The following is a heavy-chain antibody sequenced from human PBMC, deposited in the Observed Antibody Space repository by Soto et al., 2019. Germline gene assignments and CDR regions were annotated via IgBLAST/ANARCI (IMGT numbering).Heavy chain of an antibody. CDR3: AKDSSSWHHYFDY. J-gene: IGHJ4*02. CDR2: ISGSGGST. CDR1: GFTLRSYA. V-gene: IGHV3-23*01. D-gene: IGHD6-13*01. Sequence: EVQVLESGGGLVQPGGSLRLSCAASGFTLRSYAMSWVRQAPGKGLEWVSAISGSGGSTYYADSVKGRFTISRDNSKNTLYLQMNSLRAEDTAVYYCAKDSSSWHHYFDYWGQGTLVTVSS.